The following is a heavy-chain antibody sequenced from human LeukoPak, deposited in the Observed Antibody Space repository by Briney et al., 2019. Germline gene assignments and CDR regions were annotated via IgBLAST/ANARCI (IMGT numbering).Heavy chain of an antibody. CDR3: ARRRDFWSGYRDYYYYYMDV. J-gene: IGHJ6*03. V-gene: IGHV1-18*01. CDR2: ISAYNGNT. Sequence: EASVKVSCKASGYTFTSYGISWVRQAPGQGLEWMGWISAYNGNTNYARKLQGRVTMTTDTSTSTAYMELRSLRSDDTAVYYCARRRDFWSGYRDYYYYYMDVWGKGTTVTVSS. D-gene: IGHD3-3*01. CDR1: GYTFTSYG.